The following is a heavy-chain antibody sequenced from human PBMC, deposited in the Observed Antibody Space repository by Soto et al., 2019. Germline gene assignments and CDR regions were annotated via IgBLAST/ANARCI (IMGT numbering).Heavy chain of an antibody. CDR3: ASVDIVATRLWYFDL. CDR1: GFTFRTYA. CDR2: ISGSGGST. D-gene: IGHD5-12*01. J-gene: IGHJ2*01. V-gene: IGHV3-23*01. Sequence: EVQLLESGGGLVKPGGSLRLSCAASGFTFRTYAMSWVRQAPGKGLEWVSAISGSGGSTYYADSVRGRFTVSRDNSKNTLYLQMNSLRAEDTAGYYCASVDIVATRLWYFDLWGRGTLVTVSS.